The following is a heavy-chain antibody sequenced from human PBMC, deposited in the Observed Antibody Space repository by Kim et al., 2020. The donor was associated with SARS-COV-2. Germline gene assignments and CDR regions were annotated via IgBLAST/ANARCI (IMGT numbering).Heavy chain of an antibody. CDR1: GFTFSGFG. CDR2: IWYDGSRQ. CDR3: ARGSEMIRGGEYAFDI. D-gene: IGHD3-10*01. J-gene: IGHJ3*02. Sequence: GGSLRLSCAASGFTFSGFGMHWVRQTPDKGLEWVAVIWYDGSRQFYGDSVKGRFTIYRDNSRNTLYLQMNTLRADDTAVYYCARGSEMIRGGEYAFDIWGHGTMVTVSS. V-gene: IGHV3-33*01.